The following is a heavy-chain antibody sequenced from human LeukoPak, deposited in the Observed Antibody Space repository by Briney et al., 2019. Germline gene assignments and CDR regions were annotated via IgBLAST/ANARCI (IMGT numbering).Heavy chain of an antibody. D-gene: IGHD6-19*01. CDR3: ATGYSSGWYGRLDY. V-gene: IGHV3-30*02. J-gene: IGHJ4*02. CDR1: GFTFSSYG. CDR2: IRYDGSNK. Sequence: QVQLVESGGGVVQPGGSLRLSCAASGFTFSSYGMHWVRQAPGKGLEWVAFIRYDGSNKYYAVSVKARFTLSRDNSKNTMYLQMNTLRAEDTAVYYCATGYSSGWYGRLDYWGQGTLVTVSS.